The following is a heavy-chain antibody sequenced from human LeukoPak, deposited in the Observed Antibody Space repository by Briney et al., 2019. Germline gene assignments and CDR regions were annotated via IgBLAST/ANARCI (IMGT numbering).Heavy chain of an antibody. V-gene: IGHV4-34*01. D-gene: IGHD3-22*01. J-gene: IGHJ3*02. CDR1: GGSFSGYY. CDR3: ARWTTDSSGYYAFPFDI. Sequence: PSETLSLTCAVYGGSFSGYYWSWIRQPPGKGLEWIGEINHSGSTNYNPSLKSRVTISVDTSKNQFSLKLSSVTAVDTAVYYCARWTTDSSGYYAFPFDIWGQGTMVTVSS. CDR2: INHSGST.